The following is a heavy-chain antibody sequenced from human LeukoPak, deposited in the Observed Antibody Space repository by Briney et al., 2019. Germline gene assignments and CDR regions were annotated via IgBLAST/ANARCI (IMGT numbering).Heavy chain of an antibody. CDR3: ARAAPYTPLAPVFY. J-gene: IGHJ4*02. V-gene: IGHV1-18*01. Sequence: EASVKVSCKASGYTFTSYGFTWVRQAPGQGLEWMGWISASNANANYAQRLQGRVTMTTDTSTNTAYMELRSLRSDDTAVYYCARAAPYTPLAPVFYWGQGTLVSVSS. CDR2: ISASNANA. D-gene: IGHD3-16*01. CDR1: GYTFTSYG.